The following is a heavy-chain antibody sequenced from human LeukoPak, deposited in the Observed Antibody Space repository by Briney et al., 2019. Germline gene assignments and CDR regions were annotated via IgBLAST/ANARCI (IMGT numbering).Heavy chain of an antibody. CDR1: GGSISSYY. CDR3: ARRPYYYDGSGYYYGWFDP. Sequence: SETLSLTCTVSGGSISSYYWSWIRQPPGKGLEWIGYIYYSGSTNYNPSLKSRVTISVDTSKNQFSLKLSSVTAADTAVYYCARRPYYYDGSGYYYGWFDPWGQGTLVTVSS. J-gene: IGHJ5*02. V-gene: IGHV4-59*01. CDR2: IYYSGST. D-gene: IGHD3-22*01.